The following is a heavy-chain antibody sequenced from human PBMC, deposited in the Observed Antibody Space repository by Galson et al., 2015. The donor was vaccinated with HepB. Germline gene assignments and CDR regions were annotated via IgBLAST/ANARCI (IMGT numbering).Heavy chain of an antibody. D-gene: IGHD1-20*01. V-gene: IGHV3-53*01. Sequence: SLRLSCAASGFTVSRNYMSWVRQAPGKGLEWVSVIYSGGSAYYADFVKGRFTISRDNSKNTVYLHLNSVTAEDTAVYYCARSGDNWEVSFDYWGRGTLVTVSS. J-gene: IGHJ4*02. CDR2: IYSGGSA. CDR1: GFTVSRNY. CDR3: ARSGDNWEVSFDY.